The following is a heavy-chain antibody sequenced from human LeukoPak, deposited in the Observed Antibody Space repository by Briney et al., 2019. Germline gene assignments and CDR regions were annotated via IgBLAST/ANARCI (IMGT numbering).Heavy chain of an antibody. Sequence: SETLSLTCTVSGVSVSSGSYYWSWIRQPPGKGLEWIGYTYYSGSTNYNPSLKSRVTISVDTSKNQFSLKLSSVTAADTAVYYCARGLWPWGQGTLVTVSS. J-gene: IGHJ4*02. CDR2: TYYSGST. V-gene: IGHV4-61*01. CDR3: ARGLWP. D-gene: IGHD5-18*01. CDR1: GVSVSSGSYY.